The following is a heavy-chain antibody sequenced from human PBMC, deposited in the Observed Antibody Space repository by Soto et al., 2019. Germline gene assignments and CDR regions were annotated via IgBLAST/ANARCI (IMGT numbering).Heavy chain of an antibody. CDR2: IIPIFGTA. CDR1: GGTFSSYA. D-gene: IGHD2-15*01. CDR3: ARDYSGSEGYCSGGSCSDAFDI. Sequence: SVKVSCKASGGTFSSYAISWVRQAPGQGLEWMGGIIPIFGTANYAQKFQGRVTITADESTSTAYMELSSLRSEDTAVYYCARDYSGSEGYCSGGSCSDAFDIWGQGTMVTVS. J-gene: IGHJ3*02. V-gene: IGHV1-69*13.